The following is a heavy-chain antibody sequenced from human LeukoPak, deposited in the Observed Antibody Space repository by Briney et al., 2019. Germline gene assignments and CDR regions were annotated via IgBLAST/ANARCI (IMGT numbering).Heavy chain of an antibody. D-gene: IGHD1-1*01. Sequence: ASAKVSCKVSGYTLTELSMHWVRQAPGKGLEWMGGFDPEDGETIYAQKFQGRVTMTEDTSTDTAYMELSSLRSEDTAVYYCATDGGYYWNYCFDYWGQGTLVTVSS. CDR2: FDPEDGET. CDR3: ATDGGYYWNYCFDY. CDR1: GYTLTELS. J-gene: IGHJ4*02. V-gene: IGHV1-24*01.